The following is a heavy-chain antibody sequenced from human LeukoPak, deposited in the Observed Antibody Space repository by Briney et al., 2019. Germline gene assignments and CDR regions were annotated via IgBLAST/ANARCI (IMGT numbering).Heavy chain of an antibody. CDR3: AKDRGYSGSYLFDY. D-gene: IGHD1-26*01. CDR1: GFIFSNYA. V-gene: IGHV3-23*01. Sequence: GGSLRLSCAATGFIFSNYAMSWVRRAPGKGLEWVSGLSGSGNTRYYADSVKGRFTISRDNSKNTLFLQMNSLRAEDTAVYYCAKDRGYSGSYLFDYWGQGTLVTVSS. J-gene: IGHJ4*02. CDR2: LSGSGNTR.